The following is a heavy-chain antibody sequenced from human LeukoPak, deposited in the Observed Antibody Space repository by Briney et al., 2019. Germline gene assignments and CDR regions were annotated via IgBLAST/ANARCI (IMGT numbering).Heavy chain of an antibody. J-gene: IGHJ4*02. CDR3: ATVVAVADYFDY. V-gene: IGHV1-2*02. D-gene: IGHD6-19*01. CDR2: INPNSGGT. CDR1: GYTFTGYY. Sequence: ASVKVSCKASGYTFTGYYLHWVRPAPGQGLEWMGWINPNSGGTNYAQKFQGRVTMTRDTSISTAYMELTRLTSDDTAVYYCATVVAVADYFDYWGQGTLVTVSS.